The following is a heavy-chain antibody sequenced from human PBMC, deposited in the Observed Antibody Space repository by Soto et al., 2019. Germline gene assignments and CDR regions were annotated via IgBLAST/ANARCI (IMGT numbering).Heavy chain of an antibody. CDR3: TGRGGDSLQDY. CDR1: GATFSGSA. Sequence: GGSLRLSCAASGATFSGSALHWVRQASGKGLEWVARIRSKAKSYATSYSESVKGRFTISRDDLRTMTYLEMNSLKIEDTAVYYCTGRGGDSLQDYWGQGTLVTVSS. CDR2: IRSKAKSYAT. D-gene: IGHD2-21*01. J-gene: IGHJ4*02. V-gene: IGHV3-73*01.